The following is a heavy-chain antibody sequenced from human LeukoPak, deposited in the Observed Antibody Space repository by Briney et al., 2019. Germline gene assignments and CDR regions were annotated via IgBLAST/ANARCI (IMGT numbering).Heavy chain of an antibody. D-gene: IGHD5-12*01. CDR3: ARASGYSGYDWVYYFDY. V-gene: IGHV4-4*07. CDR2: IYTSGST. Sequence: SETLSLTCTVSGGSISSYYWGWIRQPAGKGLEWIGRIYTSGSTNYNPSLKSRVTMSVDTSKNQFSLKLSSVTAADTAVYYCARASGYSGYDWVYYFDYWGQGTLVTVSS. CDR1: GGSISSYY. J-gene: IGHJ4*01.